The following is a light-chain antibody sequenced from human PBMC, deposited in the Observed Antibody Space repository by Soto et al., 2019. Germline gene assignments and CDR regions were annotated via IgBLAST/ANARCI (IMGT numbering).Light chain of an antibody. Sequence: ETVMTQSPATLSVSPGDRATLSCRASQSVSSNLAWYQQKPGQAPRLLIYAASTRATGIPARFRGSGSGTEFTLTISSLQSQDFAVYSCQQYNNWPRKFGQGTKVVIK. CDR1: QSVSSN. J-gene: IGKJ1*01. CDR2: AAS. CDR3: QQYNNWPRK. V-gene: IGKV3-15*01.